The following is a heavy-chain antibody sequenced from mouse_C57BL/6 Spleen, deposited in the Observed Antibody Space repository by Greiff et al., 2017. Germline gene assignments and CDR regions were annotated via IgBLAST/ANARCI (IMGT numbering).Heavy chain of an antibody. CDR3: TRGHITTVVATGSVDV. J-gene: IGHJ1*03. D-gene: IGHD1-1*01. Sequence: QVQLQQSGAELVRPGASVTLSCKASGYTFTDYEMHWVKQTPVHGLEWIGAIDPETGGTAYNQKFKGKAILTADKSSSTAYMELRSLTSEDSAVYYCTRGHITTVVATGSVDVWGTGTTVTVSS. CDR1: GYTFTDYE. CDR2: IDPETGGT. V-gene: IGHV1-15*01.